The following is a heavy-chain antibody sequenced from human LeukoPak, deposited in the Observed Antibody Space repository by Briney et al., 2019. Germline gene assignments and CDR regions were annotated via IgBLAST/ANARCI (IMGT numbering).Heavy chain of an antibody. D-gene: IGHD2-15*01. Sequence: ASVKVSCKASGYTFTSYGISWVRQAPGQGLEWMGWISTYNGNTNYAQKFQGRVTIAADESTSTAYMELSSLRSEDTAVYYCARDRGGYCSGGSCYSLYYYYYMDVWGKGTTVTVSS. CDR2: ISTYNGNT. V-gene: IGHV1-18*01. CDR1: GYTFTSYG. J-gene: IGHJ6*03. CDR3: ARDRGGYCSGGSCYSLYYYYYMDV.